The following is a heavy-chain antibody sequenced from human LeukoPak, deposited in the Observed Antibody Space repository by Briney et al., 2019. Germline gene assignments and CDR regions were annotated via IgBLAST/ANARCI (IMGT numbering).Heavy chain of an antibody. V-gene: IGHV3-23*01. Sequence: ETLSLTCAVYGGSFSGYYWSWIRQPPGKGLEWVSAISGSGGSTYYADSVKGRLTISRDNSKNTLYLQMNSLRAEDTAVYYCAKPLTAYSSSWYFDYWGQGTLVTVSS. CDR1: GGSFSGYY. CDR3: AKPLTAYSSSWYFDY. CDR2: ISGSGGST. J-gene: IGHJ4*02. D-gene: IGHD6-13*01.